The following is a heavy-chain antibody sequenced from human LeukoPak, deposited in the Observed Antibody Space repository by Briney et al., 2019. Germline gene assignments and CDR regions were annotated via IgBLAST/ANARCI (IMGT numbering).Heavy chain of an antibody. Sequence: ASVKVSCKASGYTFTGYYMHWVRQAPGQGLEWMGWINPNSGGTNYAQKFQGWVTMTRDTSISTAYMELSRLRSDDTAVYYCARGVCGGGSCYGGFWFDPWGQGTLVTVSS. CDR1: GYTFTGYY. CDR2: INPNSGGT. J-gene: IGHJ5*02. CDR3: ARGVCGGGSCYGGFWFDP. V-gene: IGHV1-2*04. D-gene: IGHD2-15*01.